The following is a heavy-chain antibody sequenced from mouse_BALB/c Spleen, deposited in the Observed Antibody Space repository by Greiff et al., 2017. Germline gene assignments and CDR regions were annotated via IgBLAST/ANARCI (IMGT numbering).Heavy chain of an antibody. Sequence: QVQLQQSGAELMKPGASVKISCKATGYTFSSYWIEWVKQRPGHGLEWIGEILPGSGSTNYNEKFKGKATFTADTSSNTAYMQLSSLTSEDSAVYYGARNSITTVVAPHAMDYWGQGTSVTVSS. CDR2: ILPGSGST. D-gene: IGHD1-1*01. V-gene: IGHV1-9*01. CDR3: ARNSITTVVAPHAMDY. CDR1: GYTFSSYW. J-gene: IGHJ4*01.